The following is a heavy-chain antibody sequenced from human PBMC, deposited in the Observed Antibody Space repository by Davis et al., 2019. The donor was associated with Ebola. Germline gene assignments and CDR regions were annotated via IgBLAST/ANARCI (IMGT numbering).Heavy chain of an antibody. D-gene: IGHD6-19*01. CDR2: ISSSSSTI. J-gene: IGHJ4*02. V-gene: IGHV3-48*01. Sequence: GESLKISCAASGFTFSSYSMNWVRQAPGKGLEWVSYISSSSSTIYYADSVKGRFTISRDNSKNTLYLQMNSLRAEDTAVYYCAKGKQWLAYYFDYWGQGTLVTVSS. CDR3: AKGKQWLAYYFDY. CDR1: GFTFSSYS.